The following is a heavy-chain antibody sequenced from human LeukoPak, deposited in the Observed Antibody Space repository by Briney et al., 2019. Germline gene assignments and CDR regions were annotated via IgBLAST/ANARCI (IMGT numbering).Heavy chain of an antibody. CDR3: ARDFGRGSWSGYYNYYYYYMDV. J-gene: IGHJ6*03. V-gene: IGHV1-69*13. Sequence: ASVKVSCKASGGTFSGYAISWVRQAPGQGLEWMGGIIPIFGTANYAQKFQGRVTITADESTSTAYMELSSLRSEDTAVYYCARDFGRGSWSGYYNYYYYYMDVWGKGTTVTVSS. D-gene: IGHD3-3*01. CDR2: IIPIFGTA. CDR1: GGTFSGYA.